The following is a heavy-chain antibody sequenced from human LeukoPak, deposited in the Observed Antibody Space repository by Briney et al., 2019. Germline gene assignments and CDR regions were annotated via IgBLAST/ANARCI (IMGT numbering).Heavy chain of an antibody. CDR3: ARGPGYSPFDY. Sequence: GGSLRLSCAASGFTFSSYSMNWVRQAPGKGLEWVSYISSSSSTIYYADSVKGRFTISRDNAKNSLYPQMNSLRAEDTAVYYCARGPGYSPFDYWGQGTLVTVSS. CDR1: GFTFSSYS. D-gene: IGHD5-18*01. CDR2: ISSSSSTI. V-gene: IGHV3-48*04. J-gene: IGHJ4*02.